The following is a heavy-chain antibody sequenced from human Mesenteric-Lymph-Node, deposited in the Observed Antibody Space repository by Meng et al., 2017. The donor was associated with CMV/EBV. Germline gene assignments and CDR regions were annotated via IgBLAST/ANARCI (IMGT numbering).Heavy chain of an antibody. Sequence: QLQLGGSVPGKVKPSEPPSLTCTVSGDSISSFYYWGWIRQPPGRGLEWIGSVHYTGSTYYSPSLKSRVTVSVDTSKNQFSLRLTSVTAADTAVYYCARPFPSWQSPRLDPFGAWGQGTLVTVSS. CDR1: GDSISSFYY. V-gene: IGHV4-39*01. CDR3: ARPFPSWQSPRLDPFGA. J-gene: IGHJ5*02. CDR2: VHYTGST. D-gene: IGHD6-19*01.